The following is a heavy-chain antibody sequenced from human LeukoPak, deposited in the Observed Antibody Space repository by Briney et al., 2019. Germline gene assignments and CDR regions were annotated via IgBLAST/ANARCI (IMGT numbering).Heavy chain of an antibody. V-gene: IGHV3-7*01. D-gene: IGHD3/OR15-3a*01. Sequence: GGSLRLSCVASGFTFSSYWMSWVRQAPGKGLEWVANIKQDGSEKYYVDSVKGRFTISRDNAKNSLYLQMNSLRAEDTAAYYCARGAWTFDYWGQGTLVSVSS. CDR1: GFTFSSYW. CDR2: IKQDGSEK. CDR3: ARGAWTFDY. J-gene: IGHJ4*02.